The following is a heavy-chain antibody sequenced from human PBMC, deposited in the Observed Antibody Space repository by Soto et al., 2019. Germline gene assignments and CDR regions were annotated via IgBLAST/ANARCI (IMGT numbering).Heavy chain of an antibody. CDR3: ASSGQVEGYYYYGMDV. CDR1: GFTFSSYA. D-gene: IGHD6-19*01. J-gene: IGHJ6*02. Sequence: GGSLRLSCAASGFTFSSYAMSWARQAPGKGLEWVSAISGSGGSTYYADSVKGRFTISRDNSKNTLYLQMNSLRAEDTAVYYCASSGQVEGYYYYGMDVWGQGTTVTVSS. V-gene: IGHV3-23*01. CDR2: ISGSGGST.